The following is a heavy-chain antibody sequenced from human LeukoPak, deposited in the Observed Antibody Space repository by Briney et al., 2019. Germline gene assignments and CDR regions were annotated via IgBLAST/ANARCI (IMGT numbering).Heavy chain of an antibody. CDR1: GGSISSYY. Sequence: PSETLSLTCTVSGGSISSYYWTWIRQPPGKGLEWIGYIYHSGSTYYNPSLKSRVTISVDTSKNQFSLELSSVTAADTAVYYCARAAWRGSNSRDAFDIWGLGTMVTVSS. J-gene: IGHJ3*02. V-gene: IGHV4-59*12. D-gene: IGHD4-23*01. CDR3: ARAAWRGSNSRDAFDI. CDR2: IYHSGST.